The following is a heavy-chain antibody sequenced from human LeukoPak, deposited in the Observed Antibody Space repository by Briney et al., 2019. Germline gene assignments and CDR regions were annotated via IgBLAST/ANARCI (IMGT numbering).Heavy chain of an antibody. CDR3: AKATGYLL. CDR2: ISNSDSST. V-gene: IGHV3-23*01. CDR1: AFTFSNYA. D-gene: IGHD1-14*01. J-gene: IGHJ4*02. Sequence: GGSLRLSCAASAFTFSNYAMSWVRQAPGKVLEWVSTISNSDSSTYYADSVKGRFTISRDNSENTLYLQMNSLRAEDTAVYYCAKATGYLLWGQGTLVIVSS.